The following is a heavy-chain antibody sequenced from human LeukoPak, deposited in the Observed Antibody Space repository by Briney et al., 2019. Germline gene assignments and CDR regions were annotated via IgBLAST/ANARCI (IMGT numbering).Heavy chain of an antibody. CDR3: AKDRGSGSYDWYYFDY. D-gene: IGHD3-10*01. CDR1: GFTFDDYA. J-gene: IGHJ4*02. V-gene: IGHV3-9*01. CDR2: ISWNSGSI. Sequence: PGGSLRLSCAASGFTFDDYAMHWVRQAPGKGLEWVSGISWNSGSIGYADSVKGRFTISRDNAKNSLYLQMNSLRAEDTALYYCAKDRGSGSYDWYYFDYWGQGTLVTVSS.